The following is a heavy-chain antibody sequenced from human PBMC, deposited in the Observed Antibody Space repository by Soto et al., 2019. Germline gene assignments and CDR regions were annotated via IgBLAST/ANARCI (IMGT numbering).Heavy chain of an antibody. V-gene: IGHV3-48*01. J-gene: IGHJ4*02. CDR1: GFTFSSYS. Sequence: EVQLVESGGGLVQPGGSLRLSCAASGFTFSSYSMNWVRQAPGKGQEWVSYISSSSRTIYYTDSVKGRFTISRDNAKNSLYLQMNSLRAEDTAVYYCARDKGRSPLDYWGQGTLVTVSS. D-gene: IGHD2-15*01. CDR2: ISSSSRTI. CDR3: ARDKGRSPLDY.